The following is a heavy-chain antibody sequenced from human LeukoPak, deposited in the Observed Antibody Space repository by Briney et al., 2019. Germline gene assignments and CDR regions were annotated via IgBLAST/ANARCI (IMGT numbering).Heavy chain of an antibody. CDR1: GGSISSSDW. D-gene: IGHD6-19*01. J-gene: IGHJ4*02. CDR2: IYYSGST. Sequence: GSLRLSCAVSGGSISSSDWWSWVRQPPGKGLEWLGQIYYSGSTNYNPSLKSRVTISVDKSKNQFSLKLSSVTAADTAVYYCARVSESYFDYWGQGTLVTVSS. V-gene: IGHV4-4*02. CDR3: ARVSESYFDY.